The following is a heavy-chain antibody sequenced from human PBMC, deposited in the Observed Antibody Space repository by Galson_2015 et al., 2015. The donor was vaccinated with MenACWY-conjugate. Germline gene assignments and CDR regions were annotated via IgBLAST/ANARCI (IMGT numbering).Heavy chain of an antibody. CDR2: ISAYNGNT. CDR1: GYTFTSYG. J-gene: IGHJ4*02. Sequence: SVKVSCKASGYTFTSYGISWVRQAPGQGLEWMGWISAYNGNTNYAQKLQGRVTMTTDTSTSTAYMELRSLRSDDTAVYYCARGKGIKDYYDSRGDYWGQGTLVTVSS. V-gene: IGHV1-18*01. CDR3: ARGKGIKDYYDSRGDY. D-gene: IGHD3-22*01.